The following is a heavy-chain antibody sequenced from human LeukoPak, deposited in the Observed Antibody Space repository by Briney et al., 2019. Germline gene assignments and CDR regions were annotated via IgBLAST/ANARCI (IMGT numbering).Heavy chain of an antibody. CDR3: AKDYSKTSYYGSGTYYRPNWFDP. V-gene: IGHV3-48*03. CDR2: ISSSGSTI. CDR1: GFTFSSYE. J-gene: IGHJ5*02. Sequence: GGSLRLSCAASGFTFSSYEMNWVRQAPGKGLEWVSYISSSGSTIYYADSVKGRFTISRDNSKNSLYLQMNSLRAEDTAVYYCAKDYSKTSYYGSGTYYRPNWFDPWGQGTLVTVSS. D-gene: IGHD3-10*01.